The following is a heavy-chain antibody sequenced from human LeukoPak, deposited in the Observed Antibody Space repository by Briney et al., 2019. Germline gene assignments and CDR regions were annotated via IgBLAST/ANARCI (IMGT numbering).Heavy chain of an antibody. CDR3: ATTGYSSGWYLDY. J-gene: IGHJ4*02. D-gene: IGHD6-19*01. Sequence: GGSLRLSCAASGFTFSSYAMSWVRQAPGKGLEWVSAISGSGGSTYYADSVKGRFTISRDNSKNTPYLQMNSLRAEDTAVYYCATTGYSSGWYLDYWGQGTLVTVSS. V-gene: IGHV3-23*01. CDR1: GFTFSSYA. CDR2: ISGSGGST.